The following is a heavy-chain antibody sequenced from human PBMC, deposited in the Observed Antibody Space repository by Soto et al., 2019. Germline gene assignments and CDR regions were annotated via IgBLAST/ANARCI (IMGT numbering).Heavy chain of an antibody. CDR3: AREGYERRLNWFAP. D-gene: IGHD2-2*01. V-gene: IGHV3-48*02. J-gene: IGHJ5*02. Sequence: EVQLVESGGGLVQPGGSLRLSCAASGFTFSSYSMNWVRQAPGKGLEWVSYISSSSSNIYYADSVNGRFTISRDNAKKSLYLQMDSLREEDTAVYYCAREGYERRLNWFAPWGQGTLVTVSS. CDR2: ISSSSSNI. CDR1: GFTFSSYS.